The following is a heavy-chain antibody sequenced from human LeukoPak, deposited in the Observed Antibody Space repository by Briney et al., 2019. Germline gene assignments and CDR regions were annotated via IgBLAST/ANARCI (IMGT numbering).Heavy chain of an antibody. D-gene: IGHD4-17*01. V-gene: IGHV6-1*01. CDR1: GDSVSSNSAA. CDR2: TYYRSKWYN. CDR3: AREFKHAYGDYHPNAFDI. J-gene: IGHJ3*02. Sequence: SQTLSLTCAISGDSVSSNSAAWNWIRQPPSRGLEWLGRTYYRSKWYNDYAVSVKSRITINPDTSKNQFSLQLNSVTPEDTAVYYCAREFKHAYGDYHPNAFDIWGQGTMVTVSS.